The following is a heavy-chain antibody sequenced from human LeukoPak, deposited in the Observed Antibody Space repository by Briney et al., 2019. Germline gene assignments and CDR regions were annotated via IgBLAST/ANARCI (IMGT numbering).Heavy chain of an antibody. CDR3: ARGDYGDPRWYFDL. D-gene: IGHD4-17*01. J-gene: IGHJ2*01. Sequence: GGSLRLSCAASGFTLSSYEMNWVRQAPGKGLEWVSYISSSGSTIYYADSVKGRFTISRDNAKNSLYLQMNSLRAEDTAVYYCARGDYGDPRWYFDLWGRGTLVTVSS. V-gene: IGHV3-48*03. CDR2: ISSSGSTI. CDR1: GFTLSSYE.